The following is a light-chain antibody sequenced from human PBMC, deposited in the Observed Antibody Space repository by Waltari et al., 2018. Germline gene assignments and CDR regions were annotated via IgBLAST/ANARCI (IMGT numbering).Light chain of an antibody. CDR1: QSISSN. Sequence: IVMTQSPATLSVSPGEGATLSCRASQSISSNLAWYQQKPGQAPRLLIYDASTRATGIPARFGGGGSGTEFTLSISSLQSEDFAVYYCQQYNNWPPLTFGGVTKVEIK. V-gene: IGKV3-15*01. J-gene: IGKJ4*01. CDR3: QQYNNWPPLT. CDR2: DAS.